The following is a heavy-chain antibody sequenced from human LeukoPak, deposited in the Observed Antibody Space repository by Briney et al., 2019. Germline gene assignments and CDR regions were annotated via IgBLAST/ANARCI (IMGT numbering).Heavy chain of an antibody. D-gene: IGHD3-16*01. V-gene: IGHV3-74*01. CDR3: SRDTYGYEDH. CDR1: GFSLSNYW. CDR2: INPDGSAT. J-gene: IGHJ4*02. Sequence: GGSLRLSCSPSGFSLSNYWMHWVRQAPGKGLVWVSRINPDGSATNHADSVKGRFTISRDNAKNTLYLQMNSLRVEDTAVYYCSRDTYGYEDHWGQGTLVTVSS.